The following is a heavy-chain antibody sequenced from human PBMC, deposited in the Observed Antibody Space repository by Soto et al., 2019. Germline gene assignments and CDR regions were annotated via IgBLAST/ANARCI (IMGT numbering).Heavy chain of an antibody. CDR3: ARDDPSIAARSGMDV. J-gene: IGHJ6*02. CDR1: GFTFSSYA. V-gene: IGHV3-30-3*01. Sequence: WGSLRLSCAASGFTFSSYAMHWVRQAPGKGLEWVAVISYDGSNKYYADSVKGRFTISRDNSKNTLYLQMNSLRAEDTAVYYCARDDPSIAARSGMDVWGQGTTVTVSS. D-gene: IGHD6-6*01. CDR2: ISYDGSNK.